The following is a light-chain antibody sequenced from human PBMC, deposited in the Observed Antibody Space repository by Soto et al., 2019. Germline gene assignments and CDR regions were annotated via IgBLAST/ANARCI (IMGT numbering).Light chain of an antibody. V-gene: IGKV1-39*01. CDR1: QSISTY. CDR2: IAS. CDR3: QQSYGTPYT. J-gene: IGKJ2*01. Sequence: DIQMTQSPSSLSASVGDRVTITCRARQSISTYLNWYQQRPGKAPKLLISIASRLQSGVPSRFSGSGSGTDFTLTISSLQPEDFASYFCQQSYGTPYTFGQGTKLEI.